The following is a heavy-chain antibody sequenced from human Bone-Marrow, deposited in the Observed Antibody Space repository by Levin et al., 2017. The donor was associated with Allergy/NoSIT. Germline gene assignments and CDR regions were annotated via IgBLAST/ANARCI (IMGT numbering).Heavy chain of an antibody. CDR1: GFSFSSYE. J-gene: IGHJ4*02. V-gene: IGHV3-48*03. D-gene: IGHD3-10*01. CDR2: ISSRNTTI. CDR3: AREGLFMVRVFDY. Sequence: GGSLRLSCAASGFSFSSYEMNWVRQAPGKGLEWVSYISSRNTTIYYADSVKGRFTISRDNAENSLYLQLNSLRAEDTAIYYCAREGLFMVRVFDYWGRGTLVTVSS.